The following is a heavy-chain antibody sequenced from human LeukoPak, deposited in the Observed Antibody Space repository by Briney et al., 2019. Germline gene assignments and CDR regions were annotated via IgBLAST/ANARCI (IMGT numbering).Heavy chain of an antibody. CDR2: INSNSGGT. J-gene: IGHJ3*02. D-gene: IGHD4-17*01. CDR1: GYTFTGYY. Sequence: GASVKVSCKASGYTFTGYYMYWMRQAPGQGLEWMGWINSNSGGTNFAQNFQGRVTMTRDTSTSTAYMDLSRLRSDDTAVYYCAGGTLRWLRAFDIWGQGTMVTVSS. CDR3: AGGTLRWLRAFDI. V-gene: IGHV1-2*02.